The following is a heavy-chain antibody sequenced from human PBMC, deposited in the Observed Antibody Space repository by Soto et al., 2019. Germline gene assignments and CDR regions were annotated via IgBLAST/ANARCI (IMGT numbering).Heavy chain of an antibody. V-gene: IGHV3-30-3*01. Sequence: QVQLVESGGGVVQPGRSLRLSCAASGFTFSSYAMHWVRQAPGKGLEWVAVISYDGSNKYYADSVKGRFSISRDNSKNTLYLQMNSLRAEDTAVYYCARESYSYDYVWGSYRPDAFDIWGQGTIVTVSS. CDR1: GFTFSSYA. CDR2: ISYDGSNK. J-gene: IGHJ3*02. CDR3: ARESYSYDYVWGSYRPDAFDI. D-gene: IGHD3-16*02.